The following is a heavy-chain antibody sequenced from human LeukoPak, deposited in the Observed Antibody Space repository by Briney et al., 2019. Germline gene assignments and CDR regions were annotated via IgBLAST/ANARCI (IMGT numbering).Heavy chain of an antibody. V-gene: IGHV3-7*01. CDR3: ARVGDYGDYGGAFDI. J-gene: IGHJ3*02. D-gene: IGHD4-17*01. CDR1: GFTFSSYW. Sequence: GGSLRLSCAASGFTFSSYWMSWVRQAPGKGLEWVANIKQDGSEKYYVDSVKGRFTISRDNAKNSLYLQMNSLRAEDTAVYYCARVGDYGDYGGAFDIWGQGTMVTVSS. CDR2: IKQDGSEK.